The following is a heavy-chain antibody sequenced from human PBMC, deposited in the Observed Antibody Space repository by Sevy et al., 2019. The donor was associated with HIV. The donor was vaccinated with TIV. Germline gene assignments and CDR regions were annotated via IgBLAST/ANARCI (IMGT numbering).Heavy chain of an antibody. Sequence: GGSLRLSCAASGFTFSSYGMHWVRQAPGKGLEWVAFIRYDGSNKYYADSVKGRFTISRDNSKNTLYLQMNSLRAEDTAVYYCAKDSKDIFLEWLLAFEIDYWGQGTLVTVSS. D-gene: IGHD3-3*01. CDR2: IRYDGSNK. CDR3: AKDSKDIFLEWLLAFEIDY. J-gene: IGHJ4*02. CDR1: GFTFSSYG. V-gene: IGHV3-30*02.